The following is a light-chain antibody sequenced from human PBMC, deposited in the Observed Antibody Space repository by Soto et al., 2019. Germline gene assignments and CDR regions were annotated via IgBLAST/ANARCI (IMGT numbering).Light chain of an antibody. J-gene: IGLJ3*02. CDR3: CSYAGTSTV. CDR2: DDN. V-gene: IGLV2-23*01. Sequence: QSALTQPASVSGSPGQSITISCTGNSSDVGSFNLVSWYQQHPGRAPKLIVYDDNKWPSGVSNLFSGSKSGYTASLTISGLQAEDEADYYCCSYAGTSTVFGGGTKLTVL. CDR1: SSDVGSFNL.